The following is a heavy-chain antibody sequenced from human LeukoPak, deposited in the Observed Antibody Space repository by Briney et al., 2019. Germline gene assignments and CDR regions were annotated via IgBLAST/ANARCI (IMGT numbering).Heavy chain of an antibody. V-gene: IGHV4-59*11. CDR2: MSDLGST. CDR3: ATVRAGSSRWYGDLHWYFDL. J-gene: IGHJ2*01. Sequence: SETLSLTCTVSGGSIKSHYWSWIRQPPGKGLEWIAHMSDLGSTTYNPSLKSRVTISVDTSNNQFSLKLSSVTTADTAVYYCATVRAGSSRWYGDLHWYFDLWGRGTLVTVSS. D-gene: IGHD2-2*01. CDR1: GGSIKSHY.